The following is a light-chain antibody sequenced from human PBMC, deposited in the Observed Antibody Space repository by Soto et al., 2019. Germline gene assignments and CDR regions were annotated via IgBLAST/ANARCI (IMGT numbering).Light chain of an antibody. CDR2: AAS. Sequence: EIVLTQSPGTLSLSPGERATLTCRASQSISNSYLAWHQQKPGQAPRLLIYAASNRATGIPDRFSGSGSGTDFTLTINRLEPEDFAVYYCQQYGSSPRTFGQGTKVEI. CDR3: QQYGSSPRT. V-gene: IGKV3-20*01. J-gene: IGKJ1*01. CDR1: QSISNSY.